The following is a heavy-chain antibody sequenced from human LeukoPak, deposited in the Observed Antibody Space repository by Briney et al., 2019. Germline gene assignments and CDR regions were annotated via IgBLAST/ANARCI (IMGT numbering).Heavy chain of an antibody. CDR2: IYYSGTT. J-gene: IGHJ4*02. D-gene: IGHD2-21*02. Sequence: SETLSLTCTVSGGSISSSGYLWGWIRQSPGKGLEWITTIYYSGTTYYNSSLKSRVTISVDTSKNQFFLKLSSVTAADTAIYYCARYVVVTSKFYFDYWGQGTLVTVSS. CDR3: ARYVVVTSKFYFDY. V-gene: IGHV4-39*01. CDR1: GGSISSSGYL.